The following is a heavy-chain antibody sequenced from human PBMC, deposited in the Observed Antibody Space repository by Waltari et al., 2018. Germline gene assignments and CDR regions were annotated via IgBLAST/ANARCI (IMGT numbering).Heavy chain of an antibody. Sequence: EVQVVESGGGLVQPGGSLRPSCAPSGFIFSNYDMNWVRQAPGKGLEWVSYISNSGSTVYYADSVKGRFTISRDNAKNSLYLEMNSLRAEDTAVYYCARPSTEYYYYYYYMDVWGKGTTVTVS. CDR2: ISNSGSTV. J-gene: IGHJ6*03. V-gene: IGHV3-48*03. CDR3: ARPSTEYYYYYYYMDV. CDR1: GFIFSNYD.